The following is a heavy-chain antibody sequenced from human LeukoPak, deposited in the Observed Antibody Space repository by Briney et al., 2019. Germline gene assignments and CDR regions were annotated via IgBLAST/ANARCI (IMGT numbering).Heavy chain of an antibody. J-gene: IGHJ3*02. CDR3: VKGWDSSGYYAFDI. CDR2: INPNSGGT. Sequence: GASVTVSCKASGYTFTGYHIHWVRQAPGQGPEWMAWINPNSGGTKYAQKFQGRVTMTRDTSISTAYMEMSRLTSDDTAVYYCVKGWDSSGYYAFDIWGQGTMVTVSS. CDR1: GYTFTGYH. V-gene: IGHV1-2*02. D-gene: IGHD3-22*01.